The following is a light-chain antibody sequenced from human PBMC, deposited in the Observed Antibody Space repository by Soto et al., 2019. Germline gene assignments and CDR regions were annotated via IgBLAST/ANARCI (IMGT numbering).Light chain of an antibody. Sequence: DIQLIPSPATLSASVGDRITITCRASENIFKFLAWYQQRSGRAPNLLIYAASDLETGVPSRFSGRGSGTEFTLTIDSLQPDDSATYYCQHYNTQSITFGGGTKVDVK. J-gene: IGKJ4*01. V-gene: IGKV1-5*01. CDR1: ENIFKF. CDR2: AAS. CDR3: QHYNTQSIT.